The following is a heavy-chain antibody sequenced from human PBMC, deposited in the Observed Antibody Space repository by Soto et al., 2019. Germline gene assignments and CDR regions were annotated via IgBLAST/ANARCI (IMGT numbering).Heavy chain of an antibody. Sequence: EVQLLESGGGLVQPGGSLRLSCAASGFTFSSYAMSWVRQAAGKGLEWVSAISGSGGSTYYADSVKGRFTISRDNSKNTLYLQMNSLRAEDTAVYYCAKDIVVVVAATPPDDAFDIWGQGTMVTVSS. CDR3: AKDIVVVVAATPPDDAFDI. J-gene: IGHJ3*02. D-gene: IGHD2-15*01. CDR1: GFTFSSYA. CDR2: ISGSGGST. V-gene: IGHV3-23*01.